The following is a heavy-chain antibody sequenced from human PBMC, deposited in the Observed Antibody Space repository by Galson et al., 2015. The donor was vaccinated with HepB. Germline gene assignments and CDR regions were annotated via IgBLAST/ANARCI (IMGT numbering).Heavy chain of an antibody. CDR1: GYTFTAYY. D-gene: IGHD6-19*01. V-gene: IGHV1-46*01. Sequence: SVKVSCKASGYTFTAYYMHWVRQAPGQGLEWMGMINPSGGSTIYTQKFQGRVTMTRDTSTSTVYMELSSLTSEDTAVYYCAREGYSSGWRTRSFDYWGQGTLVTVSS. CDR3: AREGYSSGWRTRSFDY. J-gene: IGHJ4*02. CDR2: INPSGGST.